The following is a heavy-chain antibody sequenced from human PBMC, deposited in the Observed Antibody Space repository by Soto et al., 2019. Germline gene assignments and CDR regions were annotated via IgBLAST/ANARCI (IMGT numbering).Heavy chain of an antibody. CDR1: GFSLSTIGVA. J-gene: IGHJ4*02. Sequence: QITLKESGPTLVKPTQTLTLTCSFSGFSLSTIGVAVGWIRQPPGKALEWLALIYGDEDKRYRPSLMSRVSIIKDTSKNQVVLTMTNMDPMDTATYYCAHGEYSSSTYYFDYWGQGNLVTVSS. D-gene: IGHD6-6*01. V-gene: IGHV2-5*02. CDR3: AHGEYSSSTYYFDY. CDR2: IYGDEDK.